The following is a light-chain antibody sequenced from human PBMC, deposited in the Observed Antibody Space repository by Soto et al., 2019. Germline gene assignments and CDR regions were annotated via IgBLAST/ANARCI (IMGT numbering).Light chain of an antibody. Sequence: EIVLTQSPATLSLSPGERATLSCRASQSVSSYLAWYQQKPGQAPRLLIYDASNRATGIPARFSGSGSGTDFTLSISSLELEDFAVYYCQQRSNWPPTSFGQETRREIK. J-gene: IGKJ5*01. V-gene: IGKV3-11*01. CDR3: QQRSNWPPTS. CDR2: DAS. CDR1: QSVSSY.